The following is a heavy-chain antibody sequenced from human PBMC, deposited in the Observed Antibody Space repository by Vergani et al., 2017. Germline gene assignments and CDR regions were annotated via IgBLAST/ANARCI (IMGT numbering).Heavy chain of an antibody. J-gene: IGHJ3*02. V-gene: IGHV3-48*01. CDR2: IRGADTNT. CDR3: AREGVPDAFDI. Sequence: EVQLVESGGGLVQPGGSLRLSCAASGFTFSSSSMHWVRQAPGKGLEWVSAIRGADTNTYYADSVEGRFAISRDNAKTSLYLQMNSLRVEDTAVYYCAREGVPDAFDIWGQGTMVTVSS. D-gene: IGHD4/OR15-4a*01. CDR1: GFTFSSSS.